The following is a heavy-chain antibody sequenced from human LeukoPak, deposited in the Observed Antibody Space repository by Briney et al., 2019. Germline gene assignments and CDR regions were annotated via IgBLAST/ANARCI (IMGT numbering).Heavy chain of an antibody. D-gene: IGHD6-19*01. J-gene: IGHJ4*02. Sequence: SETLSLTCAVYGGSFSGYYWSWIRQPPGKGLEWIGEINHSGSTNYNPSLKSRVTISVDTSKNQFSLKLSSVTAADTAVYYCTRDPGIAVAGTGASFDYWGQGTLVTVSS. CDR2: INHSGST. V-gene: IGHV4-34*01. CDR1: GGSFSGYY. CDR3: TRDPGIAVAGTGASFDY.